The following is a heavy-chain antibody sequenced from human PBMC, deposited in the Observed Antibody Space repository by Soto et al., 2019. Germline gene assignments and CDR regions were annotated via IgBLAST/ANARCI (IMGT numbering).Heavy chain of an antibody. Sequence: PGGALKIFCKGSWYSFTSYLISWVRQMPGKGLEWMGRIDPSDSYTNYSPSFQGHVTISADKSISTAYLQWSSLKASDTAMYYCASAVDTAMADAFDIWGQGTMVTVSS. V-gene: IGHV5-10-1*01. CDR1: WYSFTSYL. J-gene: IGHJ3*02. CDR2: IDPSDSYT. D-gene: IGHD5-18*01. CDR3: ASAVDTAMADAFDI.